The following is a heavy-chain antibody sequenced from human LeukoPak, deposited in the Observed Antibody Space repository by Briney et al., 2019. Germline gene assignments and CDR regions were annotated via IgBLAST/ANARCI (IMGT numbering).Heavy chain of an antibody. V-gene: IGHV3-23*01. CDR3: AKDVGYFDWPRRGRNSGYYYYGMDV. D-gene: IGHD3-9*01. Sequence: GGSLRLSCAASGFTFSSYAMSWVRQAPGKGLEWVSAISGSGGSTYYADSVKGRFTISRDNSKNTLYLQMNSLRAEDTAVYYCAKDVGYFDWPRRGRNSGYYYYGMDVWGQGTTVTVSS. J-gene: IGHJ6*02. CDR2: ISGSGGST. CDR1: GFTFSSYA.